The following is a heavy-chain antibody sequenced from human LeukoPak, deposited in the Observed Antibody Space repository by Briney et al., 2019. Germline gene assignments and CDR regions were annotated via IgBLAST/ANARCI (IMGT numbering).Heavy chain of an antibody. CDR2: ISTSSNTV. Sequence: GGSLRLSCVASGFTFGSYNMNWVRQAPGKGLEWVSYISTSSNTVYYADSVKGRFTISRDNAKNSLYLQMNSLRDEDTAVYYCARVPGYCSGGSCYSAYFDYWGLGTLVTVSS. D-gene: IGHD2-15*01. CDR3: ARVPGYCSGGSCYSAYFDY. J-gene: IGHJ4*02. V-gene: IGHV3-48*02. CDR1: GFTFGSYN.